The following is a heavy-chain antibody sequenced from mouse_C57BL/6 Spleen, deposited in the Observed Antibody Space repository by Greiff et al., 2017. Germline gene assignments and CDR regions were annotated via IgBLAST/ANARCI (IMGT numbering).Heavy chain of an antibody. CDR3: ARSTMITRYFDV. CDR2: INPGSGGT. J-gene: IGHJ1*03. Sequence: QVQLQQSGAELVRPGTSVKVSCKASGYAFTNYLIEWVKQRPGQGLEWIGVINPGSGGTNYNEKFKGKATLTADKSSSTAYMQLSSLTSEDSAVYFCARSTMITRYFDVWGTGTTVTVSS. V-gene: IGHV1-54*01. D-gene: IGHD2-4*01. CDR1: GYAFTNYL.